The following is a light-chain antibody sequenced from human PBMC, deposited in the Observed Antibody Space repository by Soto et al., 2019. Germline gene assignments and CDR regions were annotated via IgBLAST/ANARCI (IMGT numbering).Light chain of an antibody. Sequence: IQMTQSPSTLAASVGDRVTTPCRASQSISSWLAGYQQKPGKAPKLLINKASSLESGVPSRFSGSGSGTEFTLTISSRQPDDFATYYCQHFNSYPWTFGQGTKVDIK. CDR2: KAS. CDR1: QSISSW. CDR3: QHFNSYPWT. J-gene: IGKJ1*01. V-gene: IGKV1-5*03.